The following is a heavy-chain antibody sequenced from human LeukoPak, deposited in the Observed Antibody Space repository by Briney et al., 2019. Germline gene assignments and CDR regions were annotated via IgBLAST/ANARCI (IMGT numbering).Heavy chain of an antibody. V-gene: IGHV3-23*01. J-gene: IGHJ4*02. CDR2: ISDGGGGT. Sequence: GGSLRLSCAASGFTFSSYGMSWVRQAPGKGLEWVSTISDGGGGTYYGDSVKGRFTISRHNSKNTLYLQMNSLRAEDTAVYYCASGQGSFYTYYFDYWGQGTLVTVSS. CDR3: ASGQGSFYTYYFDY. D-gene: IGHD3-16*01. CDR1: GFTFSSYG.